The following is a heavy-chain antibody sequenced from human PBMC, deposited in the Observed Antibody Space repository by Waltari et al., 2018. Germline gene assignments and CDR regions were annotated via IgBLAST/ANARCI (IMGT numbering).Heavy chain of an antibody. V-gene: IGHV4-39*01. J-gene: IGHJ4*02. Sequence: QLQLQESGPRLVKPSETLSLTCTVSGGSINSDFSYWGWIRQPPGKELEWIGSIYYSGRHYYNPSLKGRVTISIDTSRSQLSLNLTSVTAADTAVDYCARPVTVYGSWSAYVSVSYYFDHWGQGTLVTVSS. D-gene: IGHD3-3*01. CDR3: ARPVTVYGSWSAYVSVSYYFDH. CDR2: IYYSGRH. CDR1: GGSINSDFSY.